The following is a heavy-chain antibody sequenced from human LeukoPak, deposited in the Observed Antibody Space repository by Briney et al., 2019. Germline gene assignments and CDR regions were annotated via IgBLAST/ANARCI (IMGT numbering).Heavy chain of an antibody. CDR1: GFTFGDYS. Sequence: PGRSLRLSCAGSGFTFGDYSMHWVWQAPGKGLEWISGIHWTGGIVAYAASVKGRFTISRDNAKNSLYLEMNSLKPEDTALYYCAKLMVGGLTKSPFDSWGQGTLVTVSS. CDR3: AKLMVGGLTKSPFDS. J-gene: IGHJ4*02. D-gene: IGHD3-10*01. CDR2: IHWTGGIV. V-gene: IGHV3-9*01.